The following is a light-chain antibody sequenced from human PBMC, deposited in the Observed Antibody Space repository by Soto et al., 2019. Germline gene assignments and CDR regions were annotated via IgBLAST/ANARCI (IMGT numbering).Light chain of an antibody. CDR1: QDISFF. Sequence: DIQMTPAPSSLSASGGARVTITCQASQDISFFLNWYQQKPAKAPKLLIYDASILQAGAPSRFSGGGSGTDFTFTISSLHPEDVATYYCQQFDTLITLGQGTRLEIK. J-gene: IGKJ5*01. V-gene: IGKV1-33*01. CDR2: DAS. CDR3: QQFDTLIT.